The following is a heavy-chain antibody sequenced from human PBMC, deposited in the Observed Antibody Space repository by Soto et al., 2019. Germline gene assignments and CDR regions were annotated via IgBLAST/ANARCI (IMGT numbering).Heavy chain of an antibody. D-gene: IGHD3-10*01. CDR1: GGSIDSGVYY. CDR2: IHNNGAT. Sequence: SETLSRTWTISGGSIDSGVYYWIWIRQHPTEGLEWIGYIHNNGATYYNPSLTGRVSISADRSKTQFSLNVYSVNAADTGVYYCAREGAGSYWFDPWGPGVLVTVSS. V-gene: IGHV4-31*02. CDR3: AREGAGSYWFDP. J-gene: IGHJ5*02.